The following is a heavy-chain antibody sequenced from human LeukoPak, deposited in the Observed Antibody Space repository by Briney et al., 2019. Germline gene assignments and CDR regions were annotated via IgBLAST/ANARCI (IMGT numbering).Heavy chain of an antibody. D-gene: IGHD4-11*01. CDR2: INHSGST. Sequence: PSETLSLTCAVYGGSFSGYYWSWIRQPPGKGLEWIGEINHSGSTNYNPSLKSRVTISVDTSKNQFSLKLSSVTAADTAVYYCAREYSNYDLRPGYGMDVWGQGTTVTVSS. V-gene: IGHV4-34*01. CDR1: GGSFSGYY. J-gene: IGHJ6*02. CDR3: AREYSNYDLRPGYGMDV.